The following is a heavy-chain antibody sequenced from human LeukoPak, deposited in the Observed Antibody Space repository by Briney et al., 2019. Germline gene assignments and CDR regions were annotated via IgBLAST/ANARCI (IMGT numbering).Heavy chain of an antibody. Sequence: PGGSLRLSCAASGFTFSSYAMHWVRQAPGKGLEWVAVISYDGSNKYYADSVKGRFTISRDNSKNTLYLQMNGLRAEDTAVYYCAREVYYDSSGYFDYWGQGTLVTVSS. D-gene: IGHD3-22*01. CDR1: GFTFSSYA. CDR2: ISYDGSNK. J-gene: IGHJ4*02. CDR3: AREVYYDSSGYFDY. V-gene: IGHV3-30-3*01.